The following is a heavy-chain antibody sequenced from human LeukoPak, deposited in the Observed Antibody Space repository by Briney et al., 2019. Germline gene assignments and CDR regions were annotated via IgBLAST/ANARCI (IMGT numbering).Heavy chain of an antibody. CDR1: GFTFSSYW. CDR3: AVSSIPAALTYLDY. CDR2: INSDGSST. V-gene: IGHV3-74*01. D-gene: IGHD2-2*01. J-gene: IGHJ4*02. Sequence: GGSLRLSCVASGFTFSSYWMHWVRQAPGKGLVWVSRINSDGSSTSYADSVKGRFTVSRDNAKNTLYLQMNGLRAEDTAVYYCAVSSIPAALTYLDYWGQGTLVTVSS.